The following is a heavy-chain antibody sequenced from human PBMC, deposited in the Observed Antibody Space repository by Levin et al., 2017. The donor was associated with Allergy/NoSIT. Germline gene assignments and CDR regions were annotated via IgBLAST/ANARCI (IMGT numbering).Heavy chain of an antibody. D-gene: IGHD6-6*01. V-gene: IGHV3-66*01. CDR2: IYSGGNT. CDR3: ARRSSSSSGMDV. CDR1: GGSISSSTFY. Sequence: ETLSLTCTVSGGSISSSTFYWGWVRQAPGKGLEWVSIIYSGGNTYYADSVKGRFTISRDNSKNTLYLQMNSLTAEDTAVYYCARRSSSSSGMDVWGQGTTVTVSS. J-gene: IGHJ6*02.